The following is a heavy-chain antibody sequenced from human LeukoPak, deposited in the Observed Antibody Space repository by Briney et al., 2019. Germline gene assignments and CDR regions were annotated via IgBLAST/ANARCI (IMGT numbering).Heavy chain of an antibody. J-gene: IGHJ6*03. D-gene: IGHD3-22*01. Sequence: GGSLRLSCAASGFTFSSYWMSWVRQAPGKGLEWVAVISYDGNNKYYADSVKGRFTISRDDSKNTLYLQMNSLRAEDTAVYYCAREVGDGSGYISWYYYYYMDVWGKGTTVTVSS. CDR2: ISYDGNNK. V-gene: IGHV3-30*03. CDR1: GFTFSSYW. CDR3: AREVGDGSGYISWYYYYYMDV.